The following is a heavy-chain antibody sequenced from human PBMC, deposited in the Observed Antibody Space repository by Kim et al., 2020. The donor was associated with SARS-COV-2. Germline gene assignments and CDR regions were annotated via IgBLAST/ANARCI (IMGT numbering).Heavy chain of an antibody. CDR1: AASISSYY. CDR2: IHYSGNT. D-gene: IGHD6-19*01. Sequence: SETLSLTCTVSAASISSYYWTWIRQPPGKGLEWIGYIHYSGNTNYNPSLTSRVTISVDTSKSQFSLKLSSVAAADTAVYYCAARVAVAGTGFDYWGQGTLVTVSS. CDR3: AARVAVAGTGFDY. V-gene: IGHV4-59*01. J-gene: IGHJ4*02.